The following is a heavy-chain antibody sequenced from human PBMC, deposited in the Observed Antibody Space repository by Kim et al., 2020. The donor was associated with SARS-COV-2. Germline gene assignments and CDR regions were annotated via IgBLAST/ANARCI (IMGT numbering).Heavy chain of an antibody. CDR2: IIPIFGTA. CDR3: ANGMTTVVTPGYYYYGMDV. J-gene: IGHJ6*02. Sequence: SVKVSCKASGGTFSSYAISWVRQAPGQGLEWMGGIIPIFGTANYAQKFQGRVTITADESTSTAYMELSSLRSEDTAVYYCANGMTTVVTPGYYYYGMDVWGQGTTVTVSS. CDR1: GGTFSSYA. V-gene: IGHV1-69*13. D-gene: IGHD4-17*01.